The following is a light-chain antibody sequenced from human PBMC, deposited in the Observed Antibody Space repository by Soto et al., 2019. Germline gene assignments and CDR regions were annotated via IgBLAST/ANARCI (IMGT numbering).Light chain of an antibody. J-gene: IGKJ1*01. V-gene: IGKV1-5*03. CDR1: PSISSW. CDR3: QQYCSYS. Sequence: DIQMTQSPSTLSASVGDRVTITFRASPSISSWLAWYQQKPGKAPKLLIYKASSFESGVPSRFIGSGSGTEFTFTITRLHSDDFATYYCQQYCSYSFGQGTKVEI. CDR2: KAS.